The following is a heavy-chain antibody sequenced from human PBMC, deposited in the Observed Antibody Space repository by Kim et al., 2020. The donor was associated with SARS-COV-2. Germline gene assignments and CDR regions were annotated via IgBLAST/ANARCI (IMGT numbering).Heavy chain of an antibody. Sequence: SVKVSCKASGGTFSSYAISWVRQAPGQGLEWMGRIIPILGIANYAQKFQGRVTITADKSTSTAYMELSSLRSEDTAVYYCARVVLDPWGSWFDPWGQGTLVTVSS. D-gene: IGHD3-16*01. CDR2: IIPILGIA. J-gene: IGHJ5*02. CDR3: ARVVLDPWGSWFDP. CDR1: GGTFSSYA. V-gene: IGHV1-69*04.